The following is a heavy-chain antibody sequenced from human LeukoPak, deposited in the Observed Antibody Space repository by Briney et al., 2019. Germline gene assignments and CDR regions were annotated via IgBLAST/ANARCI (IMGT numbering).Heavy chain of an antibody. J-gene: IGHJ4*02. D-gene: IGHD3-10*01. CDR3: ARVMSYYGSGSSVSYFDY. CDR1: GYTFTSYG. Sequence: GASVKVSCKASGYTFTSYGISWVRQAPGQGLEWMGWISAYNGNTNYAQKLQGRVTMTTDTSTSTAYMELSGLRSDDTAMYYCARVMSYYGSGSSVSYFDYWGQGTLVTVSS. CDR2: ISAYNGNT. V-gene: IGHV1-18*01.